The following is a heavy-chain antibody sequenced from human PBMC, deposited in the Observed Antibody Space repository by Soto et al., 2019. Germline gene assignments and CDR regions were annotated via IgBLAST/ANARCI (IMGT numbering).Heavy chain of an antibody. CDR1: GFVSTNHN. J-gene: IGHJ4*02. D-gene: IGHD6-19*01. CDR3: ASDYGSNWRL. V-gene: IGHV1-3*01. CDR2: INAGNGNT. Sequence: QAHLVQSGAEVKMPGDSVQVSCKASGFVSTNHNFXXXXXXXXQSLEWMGRINAGNGNTQYAQNFQGRVTFTSDPSATTAFMELTNLRLEDRAMYYCASDYGSNWRLWGQGTLVSVSS.